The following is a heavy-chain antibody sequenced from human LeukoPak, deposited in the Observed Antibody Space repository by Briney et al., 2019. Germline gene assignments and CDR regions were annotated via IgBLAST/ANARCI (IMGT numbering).Heavy chain of an antibody. V-gene: IGHV3-11*04. CDR1: GFTFSDYY. D-gene: IGHD5-18*01. CDR2: ISSSGSSI. J-gene: IGHJ4*02. Sequence: GGSLRLSCAASGFTFSDYYMSWVRQAPGKGLEWVSYISSSGSSIYYADSVKGRFTLSRDNAKNSPYLHMNSLRSEDMAVYYCTRAGRGFSYGYVDYWGQGTLVTVSS. CDR3: TRAGRGFSYGYVDY.